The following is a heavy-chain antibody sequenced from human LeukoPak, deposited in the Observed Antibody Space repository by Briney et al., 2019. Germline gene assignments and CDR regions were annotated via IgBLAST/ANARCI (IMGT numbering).Heavy chain of an antibody. CDR2: IRYDGSNK. CDR1: GFTFSSYG. CDR3: AKDPYGSGSHWPRYFDY. V-gene: IGHV3-30*02. Sequence: PGGSLRLSCAASGFTFSSYGMHWVRQAPGKGLEWVAFIRYDGSNKYYADSVKGRFTISRDNSKNTLYLQMNSLRAEDTAVYYCAKDPYGSGSHWPRYFDYWGQGTLVTVSS. J-gene: IGHJ4*02. D-gene: IGHD3-10*01.